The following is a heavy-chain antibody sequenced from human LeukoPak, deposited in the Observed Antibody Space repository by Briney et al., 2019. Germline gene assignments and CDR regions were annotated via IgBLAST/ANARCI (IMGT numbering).Heavy chain of an antibody. D-gene: IGHD6-6*01. J-gene: IGHJ5*02. V-gene: IGHV1-69*05. CDR2: IIPIFGTA. Sequence: SVKVSCKASGGTFSSYAISCVRQAPGQGLEWMGGIIPIFGTANYAQKFQGRVTITTDESTSTAYMELSSLRSEDTAVYYCARVGAARFLDYNWFDPWGQETLVTVSS. CDR1: GGTFSSYA. CDR3: ARVGAARFLDYNWFDP.